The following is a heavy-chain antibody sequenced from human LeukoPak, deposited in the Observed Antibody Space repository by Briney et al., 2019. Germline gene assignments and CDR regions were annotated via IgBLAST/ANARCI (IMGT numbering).Heavy chain of an antibody. CDR1: GYAFTSYD. CDR3: ARGPIRGQLVRFRWFDP. J-gene: IGHJ5*02. CDR2: MSPNTGNT. Sequence: ASVKVSCKASGYAFTSYDINWVRQVNGQGLEWMGWMSPNTGNTDYAQKFQGRVTITRNTSITTAYMELSSLRSEDTAVYYCARGPIRGQLVRFRWFDPWGQGTLVIVSS. V-gene: IGHV1-8*01. D-gene: IGHD6-6*01.